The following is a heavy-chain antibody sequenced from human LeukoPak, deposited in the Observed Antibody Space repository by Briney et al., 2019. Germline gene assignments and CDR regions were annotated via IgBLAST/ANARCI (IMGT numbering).Heavy chain of an antibody. CDR1: GGSISSGYYY. V-gene: IGHV4-30-4*01. CDR3: ARGTWSSSIDY. J-gene: IGHJ4*02. Sequence: PSQTLSLTCTVSGGSISSGYYYWSWIRQPPGKGLEYIGYIYYGGTYYNPSLKSRVTISVDTSKNQFSLKLSSVTAADTAVYYCARGTWSSSIDYWGQGTLVTVSS. D-gene: IGHD6-6*01. CDR2: IYYGGT.